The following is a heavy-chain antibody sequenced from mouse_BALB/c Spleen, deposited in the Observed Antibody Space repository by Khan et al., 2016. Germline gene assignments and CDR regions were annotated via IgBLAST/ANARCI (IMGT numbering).Heavy chain of an antibody. CDR2: ISYSGST. CDR3: ARSDYGGKDAMDY. V-gene: IGHV3-2*02. Sequence: EVQLQESGPGLVKPSQSLSLTCTVTGYSITSDYAWNWIRQFPGNKLEWMGYISYSGSTSYNPSLKSRISITRDTSNNQFFLQLNPVTSEDTARYYCARSDYGGKDAMDYWGQGTSVTVSS. J-gene: IGHJ4*01. D-gene: IGHD1-1*01. CDR1: GYSITSDYA.